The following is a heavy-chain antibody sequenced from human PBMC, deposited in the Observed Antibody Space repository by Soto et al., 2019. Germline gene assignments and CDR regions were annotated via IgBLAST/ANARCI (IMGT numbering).Heavy chain of an antibody. V-gene: IGHV1-69*13. D-gene: IGHD3-9*01. J-gene: IGHJ6*02. CDR2: IIPIFGTA. CDR1: GGTFSSYA. CDR3: ARGPYYDILTGSPYYYYYGMDV. Sequence: GASVKVSCKASGGTFSSYAISWVRQAPGQGLEWMGGIIPIFGTANYAQKFQGRVTITADESTSTAYMELSSLRSEETAVYYCARGPYYDILTGSPYYYYYGMDVWGQGTTVTVS.